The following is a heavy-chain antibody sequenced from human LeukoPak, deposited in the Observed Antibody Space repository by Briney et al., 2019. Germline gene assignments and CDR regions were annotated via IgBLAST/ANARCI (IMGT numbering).Heavy chain of an antibody. D-gene: IGHD3-10*01. Sequence: GGSLRLSCAASGFTFSSYAMSWVRQAPGKGLEWISAISGSGGSTYYADSVKGRFTISRDNSKNTLYLQINSLRAEDTAVYYCAREYYASGDYWGQGTLVTVSS. CDR2: ISGSGGST. J-gene: IGHJ4*02. V-gene: IGHV3-23*01. CDR1: GFTFSSYA. CDR3: AREYYASGDY.